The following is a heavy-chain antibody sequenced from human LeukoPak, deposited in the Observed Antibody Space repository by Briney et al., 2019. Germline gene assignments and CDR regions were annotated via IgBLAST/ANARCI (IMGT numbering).Heavy chain of an antibody. CDR1: GFTFSIFP. Sequence: GGSLRLSCEASGFTFSIFPMHWVRQAPGKGLEWVAFVRKDATEKKYADSVEGRFTISGDDSENTVYLKMNNLRVDDTAVYYCVKRSGPNSGPFDSWGQGTPVIVSS. CDR2: VRKDATEK. CDR3: VKRSGPNSGPFDS. D-gene: IGHD1-1*01. V-gene: IGHV3-30*02. J-gene: IGHJ4*02.